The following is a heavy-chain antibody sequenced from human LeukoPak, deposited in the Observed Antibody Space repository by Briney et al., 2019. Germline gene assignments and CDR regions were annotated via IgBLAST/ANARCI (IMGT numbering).Heavy chain of an antibody. CDR3: ARAYYDFWSGYYSYYYYYYMDV. D-gene: IGHD3-3*01. V-gene: IGHV3-30*04. Sequence: GGSLRLSCAASGFTFSSYATHWVRQAPGKGLEWVAVISYDGSNKYYADSVKGRFTISRDNSKNTLYLQMNSLRAEDTAVYYCARAYYDFWSGYYSYYYYYYMDVWGKGTTVTVSS. CDR2: ISYDGSNK. CDR1: GFTFSSYA. J-gene: IGHJ6*03.